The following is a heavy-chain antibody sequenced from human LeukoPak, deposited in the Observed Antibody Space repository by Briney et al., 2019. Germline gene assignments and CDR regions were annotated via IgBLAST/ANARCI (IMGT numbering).Heavy chain of an antibody. V-gene: IGHV3-74*01. J-gene: IGHJ4*02. CDR3: ARGLSYAVAYGDY. D-gene: IGHD6-19*01. Sequence: PGGSLRLSCAPSGFIFSDYWFHWVRQTPGQGLVWVAAINRDETGTSHADSVRGRFTVSRDNAKNTLYLQLNSLRADDTAVYYCARGLSYAVAYGDYWGQGTLVTVSS. CDR2: INRDETGT. CDR1: GFIFSDYW.